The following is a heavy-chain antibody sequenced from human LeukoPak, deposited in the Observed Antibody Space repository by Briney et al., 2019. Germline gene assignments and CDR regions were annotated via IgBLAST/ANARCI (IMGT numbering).Heavy chain of an antibody. CDR1: GGSFSGYY. CDR2: INHSGST. V-gene: IGHV4-34*01. Sequence: SETLSLTCAVYGGSFSGYYWSWIRQPPGKGLEWIGEINHSGSTNYNPSLKSRVTISVDTSKNQFSLKLSSVTAADTAVYYCARSSYYYDSSGSHDAFDIWGQGTMVTVSS. CDR3: ARSSYYYDSSGSHDAFDI. J-gene: IGHJ3*02. D-gene: IGHD3-22*01.